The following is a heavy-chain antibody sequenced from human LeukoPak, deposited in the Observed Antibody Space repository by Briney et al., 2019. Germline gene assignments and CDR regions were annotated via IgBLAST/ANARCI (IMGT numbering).Heavy chain of an antibody. J-gene: IGHJ5*02. CDR2: ISSSSTTI. D-gene: IGHD6-19*01. CDR3: TRPPGISVGDVVP. V-gene: IGHV3-48*01. CDR1: GFTFNTYT. Sequence: GGSLRLSCAASGFTFNTYTMIWVRQAPGKGLEWISYISSSSTTIYYADSVKGRFTVSRGNAKSSLYLQTNSLTAEDTAVYYSTRPPGISVGDVVPSGPGKLVTVSS.